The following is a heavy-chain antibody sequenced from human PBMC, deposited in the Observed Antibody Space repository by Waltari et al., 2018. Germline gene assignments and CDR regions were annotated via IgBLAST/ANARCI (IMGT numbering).Heavy chain of an antibody. Sequence: QVQLQQWGAGLLKPSETLSLTCAVYGGSFCGYYWSWIRQPPGKGLEWIGEINHSGSTNYNPSLKSRVTISVDTSKNQFSLKLSSVTAADTAVYYCARRKQPFDYWGQGTLVTVSS. CDR3: ARRKQPFDY. CDR2: INHSGST. V-gene: IGHV4-34*01. J-gene: IGHJ4*02. D-gene: IGHD6-13*01. CDR1: GGSFCGYY.